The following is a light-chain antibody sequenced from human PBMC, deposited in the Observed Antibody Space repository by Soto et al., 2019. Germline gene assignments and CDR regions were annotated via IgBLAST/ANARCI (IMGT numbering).Light chain of an antibody. Sequence: DIQMAQSPSTLSASVGDRVTIACRASQSIGSWLAWYQQKPGKAPKLLIYDASSLESGVPSRFSGSGSGTDFTLTISSLQPDDFAIYYCQQYNSYSQITFGQGTRLEIK. J-gene: IGKJ5*01. CDR3: QQYNSYSQIT. CDR2: DAS. CDR1: QSIGSW. V-gene: IGKV1-5*01.